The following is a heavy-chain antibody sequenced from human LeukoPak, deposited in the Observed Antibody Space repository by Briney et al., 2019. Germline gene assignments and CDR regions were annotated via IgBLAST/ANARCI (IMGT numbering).Heavy chain of an antibody. J-gene: IGHJ4*02. Sequence: GRSLRLSCAASGFTFSSYAMNWVRQAPGKGLEWVAVISYDGSNKYYADSVKGRSTISRDNSKNTLYLQMNSLRAEDTAVYYCAREALPGYCSSTTCAFDYWGQGTLVTVSS. CDR3: AREALPGYCSSTTCAFDY. CDR2: ISYDGSNK. V-gene: IGHV3-30-3*01. CDR1: GFTFSSYA. D-gene: IGHD2-2*01.